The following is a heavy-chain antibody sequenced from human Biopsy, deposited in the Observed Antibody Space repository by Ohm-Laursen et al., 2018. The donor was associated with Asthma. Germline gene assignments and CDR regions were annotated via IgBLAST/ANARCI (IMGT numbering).Heavy chain of an antibody. Sequence: ASVKVSCKASGYTFISYAIHWVRQAPGQRLEWMGWINAGNGNTKYSQKFQGRVTITRDTSASTAYMDLSSLRSEDTAVYYCARTYYDFLTGQVNDAFAIRGQGTMVTVSS. CDR2: INAGNGNT. J-gene: IGHJ3*02. V-gene: IGHV1-3*01. CDR1: GYTFISYA. CDR3: ARTYYDFLTGQVNDAFAI. D-gene: IGHD3-9*01.